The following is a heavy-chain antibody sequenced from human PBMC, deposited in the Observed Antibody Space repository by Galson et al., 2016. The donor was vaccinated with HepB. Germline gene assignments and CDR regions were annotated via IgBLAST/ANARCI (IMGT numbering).Heavy chain of an antibody. CDR2: IKRKTDGGTT. D-gene: IGHD6-19*01. CDR3: TTADISDWYGRDMVV. CDR1: GFTFSNAW. V-gene: IGHV3-15*07. Sequence: SLRLSCAASGFTFSNAWMNWVRQAPGKGLEWVGRIKRKTDGGTTYYAAPVKGRIIISRDDSKNTLYLQMNSLKTEDTALYYCTTADISDWYGRDMVVWGQGTTVTVSS. J-gene: IGHJ6*02.